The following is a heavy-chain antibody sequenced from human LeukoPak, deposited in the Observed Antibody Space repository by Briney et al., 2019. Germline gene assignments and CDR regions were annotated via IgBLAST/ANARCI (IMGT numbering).Heavy chain of an antibody. Sequence: ASVKVSCKASGYTFTSYYMHWVRQAPGQGLEGMGIINLSGGSTSYAQKLQGRITMTRDTSTSTVYMELSSLRSEDTAVYHCARDRDRSSTSCYPTWFDPWGQGTLVTVSS. D-gene: IGHD2-2*01. CDR1: GYTFTSYY. CDR3: ARDRDRSSTSCYPTWFDP. CDR2: INLSGGST. J-gene: IGHJ5*02. V-gene: IGHV1-46*01.